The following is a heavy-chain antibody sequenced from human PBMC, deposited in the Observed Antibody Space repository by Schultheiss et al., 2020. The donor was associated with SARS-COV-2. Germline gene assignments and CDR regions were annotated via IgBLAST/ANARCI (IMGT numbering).Heavy chain of an antibody. D-gene: IGHD7-27*01. J-gene: IGHJ6*02. CDR2: ISYDTTKQ. CDR1: GFTFSNYA. V-gene: IGHV3-30-3*01. Sequence: GGSLRLSCAASGFTFSNYAMHWVRQAPGKGLEWLTFISYDTTKQYYADSVKGRFTSSRDNSKNSLYLQMNSLRAEDTAVYYCARDLLGNYYYGMDVWGQGTTVTVSS. CDR3: ARDLLGNYYYGMDV.